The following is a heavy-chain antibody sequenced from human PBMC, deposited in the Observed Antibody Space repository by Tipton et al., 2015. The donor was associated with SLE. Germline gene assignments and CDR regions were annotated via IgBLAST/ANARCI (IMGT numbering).Heavy chain of an antibody. D-gene: IGHD5-12*01. CDR3: ARLVGGYAR. CDR2: IYYNGGT. J-gene: IGHJ4*02. CDR1: GASISSSDYS. V-gene: IGHV4-39*01. Sequence: GLVKPSETLSLTCNVSGASISSSDYSWGWMRQPPGEGLEWIGTIYYNGGTHSNPSLKSRVSISVDTSKNQLSLKLISLTAADTAVYFCARLVGGYARWGQGTLVTVSS.